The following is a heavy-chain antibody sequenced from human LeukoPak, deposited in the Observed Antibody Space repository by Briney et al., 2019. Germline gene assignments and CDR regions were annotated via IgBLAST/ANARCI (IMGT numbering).Heavy chain of an antibody. V-gene: IGHV4-34*01. CDR1: GGSFSGYY. D-gene: IGHD6-13*01. J-gene: IGHJ6*02. Sequence: SETLSLTCAVYGGSFSGYYWSWIRQPPGKGLEWIGEINHSGSTNYNPSLKSRVTISVDTSKNQFSLKLSSVTAADTAVYYCARVGSYSSGWYANYYYYGMDVWGQGTTVTVSS. CDR3: ARVGSYSSGWYANYYYYGMDV. CDR2: INHSGST.